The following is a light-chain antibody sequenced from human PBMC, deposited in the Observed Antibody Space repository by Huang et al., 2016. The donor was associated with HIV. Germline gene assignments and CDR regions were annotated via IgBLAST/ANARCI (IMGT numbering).Light chain of an antibody. J-gene: IGKJ1*01. CDR2: AAS. Sequence: IQMTQSPPALPASIGDRVSITCRATKDIGNYVNWYQQKPGNAPKLLIYAASTLHSGVPSRFSGSGSGTDFTLTITSLQPEDFATYYCQQSYNTRTFGPGTRVEIK. CDR3: QQSYNTRT. CDR1: KDIGNY. V-gene: IGKV1-39*01.